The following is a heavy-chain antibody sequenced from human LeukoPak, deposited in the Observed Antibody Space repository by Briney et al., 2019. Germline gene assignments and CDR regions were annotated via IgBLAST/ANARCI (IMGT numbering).Heavy chain of an antibody. V-gene: IGHV1-18*01. CDR3: AGERSGSYYAHLGELAY. CDR2: ISAYNGNT. D-gene: IGHD3-10*01. CDR1: GYTFPSYG. J-gene: IGHJ4*02. Sequence: ASVKVSCKASGYTFPSYGISWVQQAPGQGLEWMGWISAYNGNTNYAQKLQGRVTMTTGTSTSTAYMEVRSLRSDGTAVYYCAGERSGSYYAHLGELAYWGQGTLVTVSS.